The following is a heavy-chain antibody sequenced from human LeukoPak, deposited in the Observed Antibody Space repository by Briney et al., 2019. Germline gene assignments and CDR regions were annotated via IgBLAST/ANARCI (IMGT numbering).Heavy chain of an antibody. CDR3: ARSNSGGYWYYFDY. Sequence: SETLSLTCTVSGGSISSYYWSWIRQPPGKGLEWIGYIYYSGSTNYNPSLKSRVTISVDTSKNQFSLKLSSVTAADTAVYYCARSNSGGYWYYFDYWGQGTLVTVSS. CDR1: GGSISSYY. J-gene: IGHJ4*02. D-gene: IGHD1-26*01. CDR2: IYYSGST. V-gene: IGHV4-59*01.